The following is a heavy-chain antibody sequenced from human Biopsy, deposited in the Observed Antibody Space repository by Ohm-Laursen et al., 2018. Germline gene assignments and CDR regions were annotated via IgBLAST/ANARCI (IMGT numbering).Heavy chain of an antibody. CDR2: INHSGRT. V-gene: IGHV4-34*01. D-gene: IGHD2-15*01. CDR3: GNEVHGRDY. Sequence: ETLSLTCAVYGESFNGYYWSWIRQTPGKGLEWIGEINHSGRTNYNPSLKSRVNISADKSNNQFSLKLTSVTSADTAVYFCGNEVHGRDYWGLGALVTVSS. J-gene: IGHJ4*02. CDR1: GESFNGYY.